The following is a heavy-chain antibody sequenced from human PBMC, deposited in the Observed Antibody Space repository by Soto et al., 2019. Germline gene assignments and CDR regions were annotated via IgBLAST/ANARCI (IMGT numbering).Heavy chain of an antibody. D-gene: IGHD2-2*01. V-gene: IGHV1-69*13. CDR2: IIPIFGTA. Sequence: ASVKVSCKASGGTFSSYAISWVRQAPGQGLEWMGGIIPIFGTANYAQKFQGRVTITADESTSTAYMELSSLRSEDTAVYYCATASYCSSTSCHHYYYYGMDVWGQGTTVTVSS. J-gene: IGHJ6*02. CDR1: GGTFSSYA. CDR3: ATASYCSSTSCHHYYYYGMDV.